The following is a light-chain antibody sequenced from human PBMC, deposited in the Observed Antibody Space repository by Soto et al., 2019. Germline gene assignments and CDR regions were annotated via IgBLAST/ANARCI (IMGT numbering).Light chain of an antibody. Sequence: EVVLTQSPATLSLSPGERATLSCGASQSVPRNYLAWYQQKSGLAPRLLMYDASIRATGIPDRFSGSGSGTDFTLTISRLEPEDFAVYYCQQYDRYPWTFGQGNKVEIK. V-gene: IGKV3D-20*01. J-gene: IGKJ1*01. CDR2: DAS. CDR1: QSVPRNY. CDR3: QQYDRYPWT.